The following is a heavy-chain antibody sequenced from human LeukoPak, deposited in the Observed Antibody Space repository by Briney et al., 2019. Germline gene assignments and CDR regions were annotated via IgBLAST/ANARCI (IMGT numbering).Heavy chain of an antibody. CDR1: GFTFSSYE. CDR2: ISSSGSTI. J-gene: IGHJ3*02. D-gene: IGHD1-26*01. V-gene: IGHV3-48*03. Sequence: GGSLRLSCAASGFTFSSYEMNWVRQAPGKGLEWVSYISSSGSTIYYADSVKGRFTISRDNAKNSLYLQMNSLRAEDTAVYYCARDGIVGAITGFYAFDIWGQGRMVTVSS. CDR3: ARDGIVGAITGFYAFDI.